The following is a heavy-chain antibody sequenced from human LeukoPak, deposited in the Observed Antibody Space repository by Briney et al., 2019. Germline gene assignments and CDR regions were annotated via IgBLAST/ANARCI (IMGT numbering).Heavy chain of an antibody. J-gene: IGHJ4*02. D-gene: IGHD6-19*01. V-gene: IGHV4-59*08. Sequence: SETLSLTCTVSGGSISTYYWSWIRQPPGKGLEWIGYIYYNGATDYNPSLKSRVTISVDTSKNEFSLKLSSVTAADTALYYCARRTVTNGWFRIDYWGQGSLVTVSS. CDR1: GGSISTYY. CDR2: IYYNGAT. CDR3: ARRTVTNGWFRIDY.